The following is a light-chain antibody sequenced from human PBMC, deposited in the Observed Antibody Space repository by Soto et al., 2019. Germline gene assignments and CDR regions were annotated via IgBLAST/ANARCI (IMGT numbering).Light chain of an antibody. Sequence: QTVVTQPPSASGTPGQTVTISCSGSRSNIGRNTLNWYQQLPGTAPNLLISTTNQLPSGVRDRFSGSKSGTSASLAISGLQSDDEADYYCAAWDDSLNVVVFGGGTKLTVL. J-gene: IGLJ2*01. CDR3: AAWDDSLNVVV. CDR2: TTN. V-gene: IGLV1-44*01. CDR1: RSNIGRNT.